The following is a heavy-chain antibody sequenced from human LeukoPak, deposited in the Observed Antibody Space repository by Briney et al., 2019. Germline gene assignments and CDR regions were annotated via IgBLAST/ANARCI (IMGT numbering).Heavy chain of an antibody. CDR1: GGSISSYY. J-gene: IGHJ4*02. CDR3: ARIGEGFDDSSGHGIYY. V-gene: IGHV4-59*12. Sequence: SETLSLTCTVSGGSISSYYWSWIRQPPGKGLEWIGYIYYSGSTNYNPSLKSRVTISVDLSQNQFSLKMSSVTAADTAVYYCARIGEGFDDSSGHGIYYWGQGNLVTVSS. CDR2: IYYSGST. D-gene: IGHD3-22*01.